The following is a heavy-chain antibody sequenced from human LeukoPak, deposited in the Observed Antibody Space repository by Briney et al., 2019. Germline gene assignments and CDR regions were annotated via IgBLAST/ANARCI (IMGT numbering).Heavy chain of an antibody. CDR2: IKQDGSEK. V-gene: IGHV3-7*01. CDR1: GFTFSGYW. CDR3: ARDLKATVLLWFGELLGGPADDAFDI. Sequence: TGGSLRLSCAASGFTFSGYWMSWVRQAPGKGLEWVANIKQDGSEKYYVDSVKGRFTISRDNAKNSLYLQMNSLRAEDTAVYYCARDLKATVLLWFGELLGGPADDAFDIWGQGTMVTVSS. D-gene: IGHD3-10*01. J-gene: IGHJ3*02.